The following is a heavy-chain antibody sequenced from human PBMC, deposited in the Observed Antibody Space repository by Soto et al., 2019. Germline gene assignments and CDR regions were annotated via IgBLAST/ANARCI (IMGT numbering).Heavy chain of an antibody. CDR2: IYYSGTT. V-gene: IGHV4-31*03. CDR3: VRDRYCTTGVCPRGGISCGMDV. CDR1: GGSISSDGYY. J-gene: IGHJ6*02. Sequence: QVQLQESGPGLVKPSQTLSLTCKVSGGSISSDGYYWSWIRQHPGKGLEWIGYIYYSGTTSYNPSLKSRVTISVDTSKTQFSLKLNSVTAADTTVYYCVRDRYCTTGVCPRGGISCGMDVWGQGTMVTVSS. D-gene: IGHD2-8*01.